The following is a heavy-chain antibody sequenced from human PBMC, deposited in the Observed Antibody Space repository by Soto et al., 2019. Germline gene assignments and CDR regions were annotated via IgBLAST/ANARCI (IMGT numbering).Heavy chain of an antibody. D-gene: IGHD2-15*01. CDR3: ARGVVPYSSLSFDY. V-gene: IGHV4-30-4*01. Sequence: SETLSLTCTVSGGSISSGDYYWSWIRQPPGKGLEWIGYIYYSGSTYYNPSLKSRVTISVDTSKNQFSLKLSSVTAADTAVYYCARGVVPYSSLSFDYWGQGTLVTVSS. J-gene: IGHJ4*02. CDR2: IYYSGST. CDR1: GGSISSGDYY.